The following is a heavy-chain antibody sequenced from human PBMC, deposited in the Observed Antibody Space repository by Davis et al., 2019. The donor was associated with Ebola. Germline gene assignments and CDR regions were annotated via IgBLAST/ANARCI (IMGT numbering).Heavy chain of an antibody. D-gene: IGHD3-10*01. CDR2: ISANNGLT. V-gene: IGHV1-18*01. J-gene: IGHJ4*02. CDR1: GYTFSNYG. CDR3: ARGGGSTQSGIDY. Sequence: ASVKVSCKASGYTFSNYGITWVRQAPGQGLEWVGWISANNGLTNYVQKLQGRVTMTTDTSTSTAYMELRSLTSDDTAVYYCARGGGSTQSGIDYWGQGTLVIVSS.